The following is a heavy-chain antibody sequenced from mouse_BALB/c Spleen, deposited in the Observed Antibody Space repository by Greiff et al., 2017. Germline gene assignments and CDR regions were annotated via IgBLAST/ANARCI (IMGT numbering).Heavy chain of an antibody. J-gene: IGHJ2*01. CDR3: ASFYYDYFYYFDY. D-gene: IGHD2-4*01. Sequence: EVKLQESGAELVKPGASVKLSCTASGFNIKDTYMHWVKQRPEQGLEWIGRIDPANGNTKYDPKFQGKATITADTSSNTAYLQLSSLTSEDTAVYYCASFYYDYFYYFDYWGQGTTLTVSS. CDR1: GFNIKDTY. CDR2: IDPANGNT. V-gene: IGHV14-3*02.